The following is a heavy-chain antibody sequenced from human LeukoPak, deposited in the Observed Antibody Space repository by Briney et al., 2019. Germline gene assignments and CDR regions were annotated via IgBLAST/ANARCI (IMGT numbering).Heavy chain of an antibody. CDR3: ARGDCSATSCYYFDN. CDR2: ISSTITTI. V-gene: IGHV3-11*04. D-gene: IGHD2-15*01. J-gene: IGHJ4*02. Sequence: GGSLRLSCAASGLRFSGHYMSWIRQAPGKGLEWISYISSTITTIYYADSVKGRSTISRDNAKNSLYLQMSSLRAEDTAVYYCARGDCSATSCYYFDNWGQGTLVTVSS. CDR1: GLRFSGHY.